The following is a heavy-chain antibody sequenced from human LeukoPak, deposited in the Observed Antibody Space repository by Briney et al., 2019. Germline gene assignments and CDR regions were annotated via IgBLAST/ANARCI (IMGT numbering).Heavy chain of an antibody. CDR2: ISSSGGST. D-gene: IGHD3-3*02. Sequence: GSLRLSCAASRIPFSNYAMSWVRQAPGKGLEWVSAISSSGGSTYYADSVKGRFTISRDNSKNTLYLQMNSLRVEDTAVYYCARGLAFRDYWGQGTLVTVSS. CDR1: RIPFSNYA. V-gene: IGHV3-23*01. J-gene: IGHJ4*02. CDR3: ARGLAFRDY.